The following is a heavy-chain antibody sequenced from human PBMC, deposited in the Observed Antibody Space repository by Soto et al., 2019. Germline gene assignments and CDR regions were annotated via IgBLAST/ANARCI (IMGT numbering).Heavy chain of an antibody. CDR2: IILGSGKT. CDR3: TTQTDLRPVFYYFDY. V-gene: IGHV1-69*02. CDR1: GGTFSSYT. Sequence: SVKVSCKASGGTFSSYTISWVRQATGQGLEWMGRIILGSGKTNYAQKFQERVTITRDKSTSTAYMELSSLRSEDTAVYYCTTQTDLRPVFYYFDYWGQGTLVTVSS. J-gene: IGHJ4*02. D-gene: IGHD3-3*01.